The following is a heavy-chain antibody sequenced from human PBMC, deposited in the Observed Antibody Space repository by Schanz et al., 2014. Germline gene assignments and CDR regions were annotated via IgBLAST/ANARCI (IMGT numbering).Heavy chain of an antibody. J-gene: IGHJ4*02. V-gene: IGHV1-3*04. Sequence: QVHLVQSGAEGKRPGASVKVSCKASEYSFTSYSMHWVRQAPGQRLEWMGWINTGSGDTKYSQNFQGRVTITRDTSASTAYMELSSLRSEDTAVYSCARDAADFYDILTEEDYWGQGTLVTVSS. CDR2: INTGSGDT. CDR1: EYSFTSYS. D-gene: IGHD3-9*01. CDR3: ARDAADFYDILTEEDY.